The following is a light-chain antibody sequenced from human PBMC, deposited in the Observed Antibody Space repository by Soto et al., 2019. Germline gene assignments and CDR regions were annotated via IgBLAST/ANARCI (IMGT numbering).Light chain of an antibody. CDR1: RRDVGGYNY. CDR2: EVT. J-gene: IGLJ1*01. Sequence: QSALTQPASVSGSPGQSITISCTGTRRDVGGYNYVSWYQQYPGKSPKLLIYEVTHRPSGVSNRFSGSKSGNTASLTISGLQAEDEADYYCGTWDSSLSAYVFGSGTKVTVL. CDR3: GTWDSSLSAYV. V-gene: IGLV2-14*01.